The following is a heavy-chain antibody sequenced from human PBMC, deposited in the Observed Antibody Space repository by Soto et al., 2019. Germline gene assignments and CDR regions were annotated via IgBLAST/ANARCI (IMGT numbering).Heavy chain of an antibody. CDR1: GYTVTVYY. V-gene: IGHV1-2*04. CDR2: INPNSGGT. D-gene: IGHD3-16*02. J-gene: IGHJ3*02. Sequence: ASVKVSCKSSGYTVTVYYMHWVRQAPGQGLEWMGWINPNSGGTNYAQKFQGWVNMTRDTPISPAYMELSRLRSDDTAVYYCARDTYDYIWGSYRHEAFDIWGQGPLVTVSS. CDR3: ARDTYDYIWGSYRHEAFDI.